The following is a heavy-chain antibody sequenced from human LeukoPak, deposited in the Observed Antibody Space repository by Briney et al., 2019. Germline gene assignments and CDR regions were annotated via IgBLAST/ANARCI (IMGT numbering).Heavy chain of an antibody. V-gene: IGHV4-39*01. CDR2: IYYSGRT. CDR3: ARWAAAGSYDPANDY. D-gene: IGHD6-13*01. Sequence: SETLSLTCTVSGGSISSSSYYGGWIRQPPGKGLEWIGSIYYSGRTYYNASLKSRVTISVDTSKNQFSLKLSSVTAADTAVYYCARWAAAGSYDPANDYWGQGTLVTVSS. CDR1: GGSISSSSYY. J-gene: IGHJ4*02.